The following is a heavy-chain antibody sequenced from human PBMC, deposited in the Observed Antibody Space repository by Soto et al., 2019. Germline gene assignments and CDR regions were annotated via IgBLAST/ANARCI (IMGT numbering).Heavy chain of an antibody. J-gene: IGHJ3*02. CDR2: IYYSGST. D-gene: IGHD2-15*01. CDR1: GGSISSGDYY. V-gene: IGHV4-30-4*01. Sequence: TLSLTCIVSGGSISSGDYYWSWIRQPPGKGLEWIGYIYYSGSTYYNPSLKSRVTISVDTSKNQFSLKLSSVTAADTAVYYCARAATGWGNAFDIWGQGTMVTV. CDR3: ARAATGWGNAFDI.